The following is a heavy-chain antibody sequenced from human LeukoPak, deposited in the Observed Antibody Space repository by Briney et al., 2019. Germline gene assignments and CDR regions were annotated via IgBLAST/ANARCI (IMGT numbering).Heavy chain of an antibody. CDR1: GFTFSSYA. V-gene: IGHV3-30-3*01. J-gene: IGHJ6*02. Sequence: PGGSLRLSCAASGFTFSSYAMHWVRQAPGKGLEWVAVISYDGSNKYYADSVKGRFTISRDNSKNTLYLQMNSLRAEDTAVYYCARDISSGWSLYGMDVWGQGTTVTVSS. CDR3: ARDISSGWSLYGMDV. CDR2: ISYDGSNK. D-gene: IGHD6-19*01.